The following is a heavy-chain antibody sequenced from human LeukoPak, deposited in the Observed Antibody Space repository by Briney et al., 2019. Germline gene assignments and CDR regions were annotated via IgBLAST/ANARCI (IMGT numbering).Heavy chain of an antibody. J-gene: IGHJ5*02. CDR2: TYYRSKWYN. Sequence: SQTLSLTCAISGDSISSNSAAWSWIRQSPSRGLEWLGRTYYRSKWYNNYAISVKSRITINPDTSKNQFSLQLNSVTPEDTAVYYYARDLCTSSSCPNNWIDPWGQGTLVTVSS. CDR1: GDSISSNSAA. D-gene: IGHD2-2*01. CDR3: ARDLCTSSSCPNNWIDP. V-gene: IGHV6-1*01.